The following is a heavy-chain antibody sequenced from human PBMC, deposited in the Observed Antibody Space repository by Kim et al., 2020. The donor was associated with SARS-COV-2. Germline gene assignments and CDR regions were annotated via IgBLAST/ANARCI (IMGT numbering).Heavy chain of an antibody. CDR1: GGSISSGGYY. CDR2: IYYSGST. Sequence: SETLSLTCTVSGGSISSGGYYWSWIRQHPGKGLEWIGYIYYSGSTYYNPSLKSRVTISVDTSKNQFSLKLSSVTAADTAVYYCARGRTSITIFGVARADHTDYWGQGTLVTVSS. J-gene: IGHJ4*02. CDR3: ARGRTSITIFGVARADHTDY. V-gene: IGHV4-31*03. D-gene: IGHD3-3*01.